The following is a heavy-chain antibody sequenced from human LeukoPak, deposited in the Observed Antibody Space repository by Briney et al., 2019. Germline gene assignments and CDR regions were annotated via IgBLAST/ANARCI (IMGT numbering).Heavy chain of an antibody. CDR2: IYTSGST. J-gene: IGHJ4*02. D-gene: IGHD3-10*01. Sequence: KPSETLSLTCTVSDDSISTYYWSWIRQPAGKGLEWIGRIYTSGSTNYNPSLKSRVTMSVDKSKNQFSLKLSSVTAADTAVHYCARATLAFGELHYWGQGTLVTVSS. CDR3: ARATLAFGELHY. CDR1: DDSISTYY. V-gene: IGHV4-4*07.